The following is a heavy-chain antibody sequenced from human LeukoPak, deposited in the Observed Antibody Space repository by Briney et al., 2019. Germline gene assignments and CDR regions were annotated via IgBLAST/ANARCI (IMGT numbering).Heavy chain of an antibody. J-gene: IGHJ4*02. CDR3: ARDEGKGVVDY. V-gene: IGHV4-34*01. CDR2: INHSGST. D-gene: IGHD2-8*01. CDR1: GGSFSGYY. Sequence: SETLSLTCAVYGGSFSGYYWSWIRQPPGKGLEWIGEINHSGSTNYNPSLKSRVTISVDTSKNQFSLKLSSVTAADTAVYYCARDEGKGVVDYRGQGTLVTVSS.